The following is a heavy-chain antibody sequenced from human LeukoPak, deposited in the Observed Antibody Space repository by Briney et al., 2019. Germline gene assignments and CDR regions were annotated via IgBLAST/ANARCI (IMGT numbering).Heavy chain of an antibody. CDR3: ARDRYCSGGSCYSPSLTGYFQH. V-gene: IGHV3-33*01. J-gene: IGHJ1*01. CDR1: GFTFSSYG. CDR2: IGYDGSNK. D-gene: IGHD2-15*01. Sequence: GGSLRLSCAASGFTFSSYGMHWVRQAPGKGLEWVAVIGYDGSNKYYADSVKGRFTISRDNSKNTLYLQMNSLRAEDTAVYYCARDRYCSGGSCYSPSLTGYFQHWGQGTLVTVSS.